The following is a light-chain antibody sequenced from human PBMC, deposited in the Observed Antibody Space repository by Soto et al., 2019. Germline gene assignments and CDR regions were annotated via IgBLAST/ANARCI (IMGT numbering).Light chain of an antibody. CDR3: AAWDDSLSAYV. J-gene: IGLJ1*01. CDR2: SYN. V-gene: IGLV1-47*02. CDR1: SSNVGSNY. Sequence: QAVVTQPPSASGTPGQRVTISCSGSSSNVGSNYVYWYQQLPGTAPKLLIYSYNQRPSGVPDRFSVSKSATSASLAISGLRSEDEADYHCAAWDDSLSAYVFGTGTKLTVL.